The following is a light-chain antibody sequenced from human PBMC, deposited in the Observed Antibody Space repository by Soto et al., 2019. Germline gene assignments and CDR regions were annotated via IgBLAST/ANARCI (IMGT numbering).Light chain of an antibody. V-gene: IGKV3D-15*01. CDR1: QSVSNK. CDR3: QQYNDWPPIT. Sequence: EIVMTQSPATLSVSPGERATLSCRASQSVSNKLAWYQQTPDQAPRLLIYAASTRAAGIPARLSGCGSGTEFTLTISSLQSEDFAVYYCQQYNDWPPITFGQGTRLEIK. CDR2: AAS. J-gene: IGKJ5*01.